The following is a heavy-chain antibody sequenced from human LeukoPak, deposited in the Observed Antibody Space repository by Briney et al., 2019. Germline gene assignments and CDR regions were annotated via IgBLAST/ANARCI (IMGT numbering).Heavy chain of an antibody. D-gene: IGHD4-23*01. V-gene: IGHV1-69*13. J-gene: IGHJ4*02. Sequence: SVKVSCKASGGTFSSYAISWVRQAPGQGLEWMGGIIPIFGTANYAQKFQGRVTITADESTSTAYMELRSLRSEGTAVYYCARASDYGGNSAFDYWGQGTLVTVSS. CDR2: IIPIFGTA. CDR1: GGTFSSYA. CDR3: ARASDYGGNSAFDY.